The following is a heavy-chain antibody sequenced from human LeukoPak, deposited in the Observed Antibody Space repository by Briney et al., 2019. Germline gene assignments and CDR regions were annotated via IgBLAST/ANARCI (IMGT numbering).Heavy chain of an antibody. CDR2: IRYDGSNK. CDR1: GFTFSSYG. D-gene: IGHD6-19*01. CDR3: ARDPRYIAVAGTYFDY. V-gene: IGHV3-30*02. Sequence: PGGSLRLSCAASGFTFSSYGMHWVRQTPGKGLEWVAFIRYDGSNKYYADSVKGRFTISRDNSKNTLYLQMNSLRAEDTAVYYCARDPRYIAVAGTYFDYWGQGTLVTVSS. J-gene: IGHJ4*02.